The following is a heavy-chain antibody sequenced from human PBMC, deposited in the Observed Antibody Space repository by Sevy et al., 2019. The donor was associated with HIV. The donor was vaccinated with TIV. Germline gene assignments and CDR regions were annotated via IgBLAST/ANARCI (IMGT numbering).Heavy chain of an antibody. V-gene: IGHV1-69*13. CDR1: GGTFSSYA. D-gene: IGHD1-20*01. CDR2: IIPIFGTA. CDR3: ARARMGITSANYYYYGMDV. J-gene: IGHJ6*02. Sequence: ASVKVSCKASGGTFSSYAISWVRQAPGQRLEWMGGIIPIFGTANYAQKFQGRVTITADESTSTAYMELSSLRSEDTAVYYCARARMGITSANYYYYGMDVWGQRTTVTVSS.